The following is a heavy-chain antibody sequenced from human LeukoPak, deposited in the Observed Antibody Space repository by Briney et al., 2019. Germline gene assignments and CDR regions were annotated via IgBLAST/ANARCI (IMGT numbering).Heavy chain of an antibody. CDR1: GFTFGDYA. D-gene: IGHD3-3*01. CDR2: IRRKANGGTT. V-gene: IGHV3-49*04. Sequence: GGSLRLSCTASGFTFGDYAMSWVRQAPGKGPEWVGFIRRKANGGTTEYAASVKGRFTISRDDSKSIAYLRMNSLKTEDTAMYYCTSGLYYDSWSDLFDYWGQGTLVTASS. J-gene: IGHJ4*02. CDR3: TSGLYYDSWSDLFDY.